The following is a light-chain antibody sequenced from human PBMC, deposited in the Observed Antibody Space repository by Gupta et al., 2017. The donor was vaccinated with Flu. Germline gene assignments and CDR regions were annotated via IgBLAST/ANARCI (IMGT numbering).Light chain of an antibody. V-gene: IGLV1-47*01. CDR1: SSSIGRKY. CDR2: RNN. CDR3: KAWDDSLSGWV. Sequence: SSSSIGRKYVYRYRQLPRTGPKLLIYRNNQRPSGVPDRFSGSKSGTSASLAISGLRSEDEADYYCKAWDDSLSGWVFGGGTKLTVL. J-gene: IGLJ3*02.